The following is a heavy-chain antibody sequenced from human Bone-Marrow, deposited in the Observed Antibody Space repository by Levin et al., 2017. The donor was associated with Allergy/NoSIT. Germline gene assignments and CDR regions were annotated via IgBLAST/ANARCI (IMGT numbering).Heavy chain of an antibody. J-gene: IGHJ4*02. CDR3: ADRNIVPSATPLDF. CDR2: IYWDDDK. Sequence: SGPTLVKPTQTLTLTCTVSGFSLSTNGVGVGWIRQPPGKALEWLALIYWDDDKHYSPSLKNRLTVTKDTSKNQVVLTMTNMDPMDTATYYCADRNIVPSATPLDFWGQGTLVTVSS. D-gene: IGHD2-2*01. V-gene: IGHV2-5*02. CDR1: GFSLSTNGVG.